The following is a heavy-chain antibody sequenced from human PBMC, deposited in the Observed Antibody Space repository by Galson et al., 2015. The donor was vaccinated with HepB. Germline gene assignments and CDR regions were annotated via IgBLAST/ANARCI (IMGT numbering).Heavy chain of an antibody. D-gene: IGHD5-12*01. J-gene: IGHJ4*02. CDR1: GFTFSSYS. CDR2: ISSSSSTI. Sequence: SLRLSCAASGFTFSSYSMNWVRQAPGKGLEWVSYISSSSSTIYYADSVKGRFTISRDNAKNSLYLQMNSLRAEDTAVYYCAREGEESWLRLTWHNYFDYWGQGTLVTVSS. V-gene: IGHV3-48*04. CDR3: AREGEESWLRLTWHNYFDY.